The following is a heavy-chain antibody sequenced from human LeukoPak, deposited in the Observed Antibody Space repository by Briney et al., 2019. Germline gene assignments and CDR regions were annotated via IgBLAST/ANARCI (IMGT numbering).Heavy chain of an antibody. CDR2: IYYSGST. CDR1: GGSISSRSYY. Sequence: KPSETPSLTCTISGGSISSRSYYWGWIRQPPRKGLEWIGGIYYSGSTYYNPSLKSRVTISVDTSKNQFSLKLSSVTAADTAVYYCARQSEMTTVTTTLDYWGQGTLVTVSS. D-gene: IGHD4-17*01. J-gene: IGHJ4*02. V-gene: IGHV4-39*01. CDR3: ARQSEMTTVTTTLDY.